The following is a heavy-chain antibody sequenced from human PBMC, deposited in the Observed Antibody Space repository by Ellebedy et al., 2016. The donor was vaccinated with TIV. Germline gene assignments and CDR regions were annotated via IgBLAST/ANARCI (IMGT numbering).Heavy chain of an antibody. Sequence: GESLKISCAASGFTFSSYSMNWVRQAPGKGLEWVSSISTSSSYIYYADSVKGRFTISRDNAKNSPYLQMNSLRAEDTAVYYCARKVPAPTTVPPNWYFDLWGRGTLVTVSS. CDR1: GFTFSSYS. V-gene: IGHV3-21*01. J-gene: IGHJ2*01. D-gene: IGHD4-17*01. CDR3: ARKVPAPTTVPPNWYFDL. CDR2: ISTSSSYI.